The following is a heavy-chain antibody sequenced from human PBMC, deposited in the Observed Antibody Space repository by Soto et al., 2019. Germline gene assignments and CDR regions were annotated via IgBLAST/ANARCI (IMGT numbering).Heavy chain of an antibody. J-gene: IGHJ4*02. Sequence: GGSLRLSCAASGFTFSSYWMSWVRQAPGKGLEWVANIKQDGSEKYYVDSVKGRFTISRDNAKNSLYLQMNSLRAEDTAVYYCARDAADYDFSPYFDYWGQGTLVTVSS. V-gene: IGHV3-7*05. CDR1: GFTFSSYW. CDR3: ARDAADYDFSPYFDY. CDR2: IKQDGSEK. D-gene: IGHD3-3*01.